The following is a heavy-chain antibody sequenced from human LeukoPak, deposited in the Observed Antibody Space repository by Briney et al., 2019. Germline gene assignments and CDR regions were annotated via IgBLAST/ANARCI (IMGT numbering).Heavy chain of an antibody. J-gene: IGHJ3*02. V-gene: IGHV3-9*01. CDR3: AKDIVVGAWLRDAFDI. Sequence: SGGSLRLSCAASGFTFDDYAMHWVRQAPGKGLEWVSGISWNSGNIGYADSMKGRFTISRDNAKNSLYLQMNSLRPEDTALYYCAKDIVVGAWLRDAFDIWGQGTMVTVSS. CDR1: GFTFDDYA. CDR2: ISWNSGNI. D-gene: IGHD5-12*01.